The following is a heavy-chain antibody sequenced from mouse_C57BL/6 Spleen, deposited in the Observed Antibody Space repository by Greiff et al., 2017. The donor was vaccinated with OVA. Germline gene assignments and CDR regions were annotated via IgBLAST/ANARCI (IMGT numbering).Heavy chain of an antibody. D-gene: IGHD1-1*01. V-gene: IGHV3-6*01. Sequence: EVKLQESGPGLVKPSQSLSLTCSVTGYSITSGYYWNWIRQFPGNKLEWMGYISYDGSNNYNPSLKNRISITRDTSKNQFFLKLNSVTTEDTATYYCARVAHYYGSSYWYFDVWGTGTTVTVSS. CDR3: ARVAHYYGSSYWYFDV. J-gene: IGHJ1*03. CDR1: GYSITSGYY. CDR2: ISYDGSN.